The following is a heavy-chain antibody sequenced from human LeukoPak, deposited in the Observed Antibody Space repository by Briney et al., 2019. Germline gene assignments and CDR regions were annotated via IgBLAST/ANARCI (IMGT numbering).Heavy chain of an antibody. J-gene: IGHJ5*02. D-gene: IGHD1-26*01. CDR2: IIPILGIA. CDR3: AAGGNKVGATNGYNWFDP. V-gene: IGHV1-69*04. CDR1: GGTFSSYA. Sequence: SVKVSCKASGGTFSSYAISWVRQAPGQGLEWMGRIIPILGIANYAQKFQGRVTITADKSTSTAYMELSSLRSEDTAVYYCAAGGNKVGATNGYNWFDPWGQGTLVTVPS.